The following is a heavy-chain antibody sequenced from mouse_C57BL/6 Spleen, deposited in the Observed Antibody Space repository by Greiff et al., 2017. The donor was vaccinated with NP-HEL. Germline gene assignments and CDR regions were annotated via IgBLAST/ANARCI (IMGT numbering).Heavy chain of an antibody. D-gene: IGHD4-1*01. CDR1: GYTFTSYG. Sequence: QVQLQQSGAELARPGASVKLSCKASGYTFTSYGISWVKQRTGQGLEWIGEIYPRSGNTYYNEKFKGKATLTADKSSSTAYMELRSLTSEDSAVYFCARRGTGTGYWYFDVWGTGTTVTVSS. CDR3: ARRGTGTGYWYFDV. CDR2: IYPRSGNT. J-gene: IGHJ1*03. V-gene: IGHV1-81*01.